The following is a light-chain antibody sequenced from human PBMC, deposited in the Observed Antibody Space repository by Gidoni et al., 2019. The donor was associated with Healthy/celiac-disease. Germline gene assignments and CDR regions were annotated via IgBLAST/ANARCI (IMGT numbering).Light chain of an antibody. CDR2: DAA. V-gene: IGKV1-13*02. CDR1: QGISSA. J-gene: IGKJ5*01. CDR3: QQFNSYPIT. Sequence: AIQLTPSPSSLSASVGDRVTITCRASQGISSALACYQQKPGKAPKLLIYDAASLESGVPSRFSGSGSGTDFTLTISSLQPEDFATYYCQQFNSYPITFGQGTRLEIK.